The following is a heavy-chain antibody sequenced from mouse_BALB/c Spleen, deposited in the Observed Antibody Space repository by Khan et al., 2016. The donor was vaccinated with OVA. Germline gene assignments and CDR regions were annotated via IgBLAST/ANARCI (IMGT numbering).Heavy chain of an antibody. J-gene: IGHJ4*01. V-gene: IGHV5-6*01. Sequence: EVQLVESGGDLVKPGGSLKLSCAASGFNFSSYGMSWVRQTPDKRLEWVASISRGGGYTYYADSVKGRFTISRDNAKNTLYLQMSSLKSEDTDMFDSTRAYYGNDYYAMDNWGQGTSVTVSS. CDR1: GFNFSSYG. CDR3: TRAYYGNDYYAMDN. CDR2: ISRGGGYT. D-gene: IGHD2-9*01.